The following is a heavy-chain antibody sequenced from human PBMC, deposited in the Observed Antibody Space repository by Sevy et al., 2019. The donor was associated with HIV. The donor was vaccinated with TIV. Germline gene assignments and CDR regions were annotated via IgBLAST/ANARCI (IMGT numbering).Heavy chain of an antibody. D-gene: IGHD3-16*01. CDR2: VYYSGDT. CDR3: AGHRVHDYVRGTSGPFDV. J-gene: IGHJ2*01. V-gene: IGHV4-39*01. CDR1: SDSISSSSYF. Sequence: SETLSLTCTVSSDSISSSSYFWGWIRQPPGKGLEWIASVYYSGDTYDNPSLKSRVTISIDTSTNKFSLKVTSVTAAETAVYYCAGHRVHDYVRGTSGPFDVWGRGTRVTVSS.